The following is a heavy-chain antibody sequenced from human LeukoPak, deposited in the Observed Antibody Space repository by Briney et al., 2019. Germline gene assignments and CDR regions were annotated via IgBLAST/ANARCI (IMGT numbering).Heavy chain of an antibody. V-gene: IGHV4-4*07. CDR3: ARGRYCSADVCTGGDSFDI. J-gene: IGHJ3*02. CDR2: KYARGDS. D-gene: IGHD2-15*01. Sequence: PSETLSLTCTVSGGSISNYYRSWIRQPAGKGLEWIGRKYARGDSNYNPPLQSRVTMSVDTSKNQFSLKLRSVTAADTAVYYCARGRYCSADVCTGGDSFDIWGQGTMVSVSS. CDR1: GGSISNYY.